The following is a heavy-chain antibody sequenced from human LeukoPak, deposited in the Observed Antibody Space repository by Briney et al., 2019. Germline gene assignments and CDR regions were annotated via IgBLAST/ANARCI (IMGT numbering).Heavy chain of an antibody. D-gene: IGHD5-24*01. J-gene: IGHJ3*02. V-gene: IGHV3-9*01. CDR3: AKDYEMATRGAFDI. CDR2: ISWNSGSI. Sequence: GGSLRLSCAASGFTFDDYAMHWVRQAPGKGLEWVSGISWNSGSIGYADSVKGRFTISRDNAKNSLYLQMNSLRAEDTALYYCAKDYEMATRGAFDIWGQGTMVTVSS. CDR1: GFTFDDYA.